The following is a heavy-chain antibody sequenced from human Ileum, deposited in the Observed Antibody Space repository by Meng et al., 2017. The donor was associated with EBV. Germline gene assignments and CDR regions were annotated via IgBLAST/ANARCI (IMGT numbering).Heavy chain of an antibody. CDR3: AMGPDYAKTGY. CDR2: ICYTDYT. V-gene: IGHV4-39*05. CDR1: GGSISSSNYC. D-gene: IGHD4-17*01. Sequence: QPPPPESGPGLVKPSETSSLTFSVSGGSISSSNYCWGWIRQPPGKGLEWIQSICYTDYTYYNPSLKSRVTISADKSKNQFSLRLNSLTAADTAVYYCAMGPDYAKTGYWGQGTLVTVSS. J-gene: IGHJ4*02.